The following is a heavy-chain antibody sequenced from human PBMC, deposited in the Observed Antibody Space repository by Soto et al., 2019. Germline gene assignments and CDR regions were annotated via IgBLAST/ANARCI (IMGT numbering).Heavy chain of an antibody. CDR2: VYSNGHT. D-gene: IGHD6-13*01. Sequence: SETLSLTCTVSGDSISNKNYHWGWTRQPPGKGLEWIGTVYSNGHTYHNPSLKSRPATAVDTSKNQFSLSLRSEDAAVYYCARALAVSIWNFDFWGQGTRVTVSS. CDR3: ARALAVSIWNFDF. CDR1: GDSISNKNYH. J-gene: IGHJ4*02. V-gene: IGHV4-39*02.